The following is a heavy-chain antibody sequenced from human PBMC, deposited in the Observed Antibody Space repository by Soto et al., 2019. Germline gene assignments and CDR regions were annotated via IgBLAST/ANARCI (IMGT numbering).Heavy chain of an antibody. J-gene: IGHJ5*02. Sequence: QVQLVESGGGVVQPGRSLRLSCAASGFTFSSYAMHWVRQAPGKGLEWVAVISYDGSNKYYADSVKGRFTISRDNSKNTLYLQMTSLRAEDTAVYYCARGITILTWGQGPLVTVSP. CDR2: ISYDGSNK. V-gene: IGHV3-30-3*01. CDR3: ARGITILT. CDR1: GFTFSSYA. D-gene: IGHD3-3*01.